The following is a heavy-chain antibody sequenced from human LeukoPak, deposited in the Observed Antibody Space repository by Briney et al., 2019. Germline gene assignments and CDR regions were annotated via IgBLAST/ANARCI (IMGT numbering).Heavy chain of an antibody. V-gene: IGHV4-4*07. CDR2: IHTSGIT. CDR3: ARTVAGTPYFDY. CDR1: GGSISNYY. Sequence: PSETVSLTCTVSGGSISNYYWSWVRQPAGKGLEWIGRIHTSGITNYNPSLKSRITMPVDTSKNQFSLKLSSVTAADTAVYYCARTVAGTPYFDYWGQGTLVTVSS. D-gene: IGHD6-19*01. J-gene: IGHJ4*02.